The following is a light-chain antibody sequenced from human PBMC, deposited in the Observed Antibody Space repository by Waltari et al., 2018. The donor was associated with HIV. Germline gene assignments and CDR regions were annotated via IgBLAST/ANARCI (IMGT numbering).Light chain of an antibody. Sequence: QSVLTQPPSLSAAPGQKVTLSCSGNNSNIGSNSVSWYQQVPGTAPKLLIYENLRRPSGIPGRFSGSKSGTSATLDITALQTGDEAEYHCGTWDNGLRVFGGGTKLTVL. CDR1: NSNIGSNS. CDR2: ENL. V-gene: IGLV1-51*02. J-gene: IGLJ2*01. CDR3: GTWDNGLRV.